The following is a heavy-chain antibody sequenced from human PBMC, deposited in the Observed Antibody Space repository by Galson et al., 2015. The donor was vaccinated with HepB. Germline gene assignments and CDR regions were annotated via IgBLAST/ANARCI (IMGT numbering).Heavy chain of an antibody. CDR1: GGTFSSYA. CDR2: IIPIFGTA. J-gene: IGHJ4*02. Sequence: SVKVSCKASGGTFSSYAISWVRQAPGQGLEWMGGIIPIFGTANYAQKFQGRVTITADESTSTAYMELSSLRSEDTAVYYCARDGIYCSSTSCDFDYWGQGTLVTVSS. V-gene: IGHV1-69*13. CDR3: ARDGIYCSSTSCDFDY. D-gene: IGHD2-2*01.